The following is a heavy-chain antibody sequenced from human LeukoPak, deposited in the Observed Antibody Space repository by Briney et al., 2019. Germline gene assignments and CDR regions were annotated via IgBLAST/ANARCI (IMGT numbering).Heavy chain of an antibody. CDR2: INHSGST. V-gene: IGHV4-34*01. CDR3: ARGVTSALPYYDGMDV. CDR1: IGSFSGYY. J-gene: IGHJ6*02. Sequence: PSETLSLTCAVYIGSFSGYYWSWIRQTPGKGLEWIGEINHSGSTYYNPSLESRLTISVDPSKNQFSLNLHSVTAADTAVYYCARGVTSALPYYDGMDVWGQGTTVTVSS. D-gene: IGHD3-16*01.